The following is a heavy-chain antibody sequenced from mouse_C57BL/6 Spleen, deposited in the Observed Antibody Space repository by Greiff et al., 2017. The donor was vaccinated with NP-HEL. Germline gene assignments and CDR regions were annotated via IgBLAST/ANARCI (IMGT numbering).Heavy chain of an antibody. Sequence: VHVKQSGAELVRPGASVKLSCTASGFNIKDYYMHWVKQRPEQGLEWIGRIDPEDGDTEYAPKFQGKATMTADTSSNTAYLQLSSLTSEDAAVYYCTTGTKGFDYWGQGTTLTVSS. J-gene: IGHJ2*01. CDR3: TTGTKGFDY. CDR1: GFNIKDYY. D-gene: IGHD4-1*01. V-gene: IGHV14-1*01. CDR2: IDPEDGDT.